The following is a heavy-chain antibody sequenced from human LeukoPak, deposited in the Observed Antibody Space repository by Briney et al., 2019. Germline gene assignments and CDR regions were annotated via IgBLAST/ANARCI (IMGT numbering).Heavy chain of an antibody. CDR1: GYTFTAYY. D-gene: IGHD2-2*02. CDR2: ITPNSGGT. V-gene: IGHV1-2*02. CDR3: ARGFRLSAIEDWFDP. J-gene: IGHJ5*02. Sequence: GASAKVSCKASGYTFTAYYMHWVRQAPGQGLEWMGWITPNSGGTKYAQRFQGRVTMTRDTSISTAYMELSGLRSDDTAVYYCARGFRLSAIEDWFDPWGQGTLVTVSS.